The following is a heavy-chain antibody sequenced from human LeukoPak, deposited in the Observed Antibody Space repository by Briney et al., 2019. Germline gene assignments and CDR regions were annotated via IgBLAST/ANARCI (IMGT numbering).Heavy chain of an antibody. CDR2: ISSSGSTI. CDR3: ARDRSVRYFDY. J-gene: IGHJ4*02. CDR1: GFTFSSYE. V-gene: IGHV3-48*03. D-gene: IGHD1-26*01. Sequence: GGSLRLSCAASGFTFSSYEMNWVRQAPGKGLEWVSYISSSGSTIYYADSVKGRFSISRDNSKKTLSLQMSYLRAEDTAVYYCARDRSVRYFDYWGQGTLVTVSS.